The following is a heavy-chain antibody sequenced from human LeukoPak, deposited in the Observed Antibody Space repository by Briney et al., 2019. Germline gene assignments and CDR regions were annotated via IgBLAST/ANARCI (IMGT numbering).Heavy chain of an antibody. CDR1: GFTFSSYG. CDR3: ARMGRDYYDSSGASGY. J-gene: IGHJ4*02. CDR2: IWYDGSNK. D-gene: IGHD3-22*01. Sequence: GGSLRLSCAASGFTFSSYGMHWVRQAPGKGLEWVAVIWYDGSNKYYADSVKGRFTISRDNSKNTLYLQMNSLRAEDTAVYYCARMGRDYYDSSGASGYWGQGTLVTVSS. V-gene: IGHV3-33*08.